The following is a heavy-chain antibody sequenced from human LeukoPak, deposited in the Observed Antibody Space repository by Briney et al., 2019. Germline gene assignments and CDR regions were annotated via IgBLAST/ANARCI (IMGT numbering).Heavy chain of an antibody. CDR3: ARSRDGYNRAIDY. D-gene: IGHD5-24*01. Sequence: SETLSLTCTVSGGSISSYYWSWIRQPPGKGLEWIGYIYYSGSTYYNPSLKSRVTISVDTSKNQFSLKLSSVTAADTAVYYCARSRDGYNRAIDYWGQGTLVTVSS. CDR2: IYYSGST. V-gene: IGHV4-59*06. J-gene: IGHJ4*02. CDR1: GGSISSYY.